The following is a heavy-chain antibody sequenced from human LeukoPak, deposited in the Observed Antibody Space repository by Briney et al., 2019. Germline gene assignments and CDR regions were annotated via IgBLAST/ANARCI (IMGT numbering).Heavy chain of an antibody. CDR2: ISYDGSNK. CDR3: AKDSGLRSNDY. Sequence: GGSLRLSCAASGFTFSSYWMHWVRQAPGKGLEWVAVISYDGSNKYYADSVKGRFTISRDNSKNTLYLQMNSLRAEDTAVYYCAKDSGLRSNDYWGQGTLVTVSS. CDR1: GFTFSSYW. J-gene: IGHJ4*02. V-gene: IGHV3-30*18. D-gene: IGHD4-17*01.